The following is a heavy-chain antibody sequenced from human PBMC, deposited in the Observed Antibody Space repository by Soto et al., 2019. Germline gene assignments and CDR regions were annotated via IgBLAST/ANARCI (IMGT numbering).Heavy chain of an antibody. Sequence: EVQLVESGGGLVQPGRPLRLSCAASGFTFDDFAMHWVRQAPGKGLEWVAAISWNSGRTGYADSVQGRFTISRDNAKKSLYLQMNSLRPEDTALYYCAKDMVGGFIVGQLGHWGQGTRVTVSS. CDR1: GFTFDDFA. D-gene: IGHD3-10*01. J-gene: IGHJ5*02. V-gene: IGHV3-9*01. CDR3: AKDMVGGFIVGQLGH. CDR2: ISWNSGRT.